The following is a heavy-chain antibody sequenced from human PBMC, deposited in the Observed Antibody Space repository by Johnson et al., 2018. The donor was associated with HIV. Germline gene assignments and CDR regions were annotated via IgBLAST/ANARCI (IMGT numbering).Heavy chain of an antibody. CDR3: VREGSEWLAGENTFDI. Sequence: MLLVESGGGLIQPGGSLRLSCAASGFTVSSNYMSWVRQAPGKGLEWVSVIYSGGVTYYIDSVKGRFTISRDSSKNTLYLQMNSLRAEDTAVYYCVREGSEWLAGENTFDIWGQGTMVTVSS. J-gene: IGHJ3*02. CDR2: IYSGGVT. D-gene: IGHD6-19*01. V-gene: IGHV3-53*01. CDR1: GFTVSSNY.